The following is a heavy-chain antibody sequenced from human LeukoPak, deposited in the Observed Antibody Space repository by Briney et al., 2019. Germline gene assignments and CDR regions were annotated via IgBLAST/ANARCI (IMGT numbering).Heavy chain of an antibody. CDR2: IYSGGST. CDR1: GFTVSSNY. J-gene: IGHJ5*02. Sequence: PGGFLRLSCAASGFTVSSNYMSWVRQAPGKGLEWVSVIYSGGSTYYADSVKGRFTISRDNSKNTLYLQMNSLRAEDTAVYYCARDKTLGCSGGSCYSSDGGFDPWGQGTLVTVSS. CDR3: ARDKTLGCSGGSCYSSDGGFDP. D-gene: IGHD2-15*01. V-gene: IGHV3-66*01.